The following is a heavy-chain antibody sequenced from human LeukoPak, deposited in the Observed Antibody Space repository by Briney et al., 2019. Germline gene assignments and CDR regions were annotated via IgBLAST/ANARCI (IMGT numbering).Heavy chain of an antibody. J-gene: IGHJ4*02. CDR1: GFTFSSYS. Sequence: GGSLRLSCAASGFTFSSYSMNWVRQAPGKGLEWVSSISSSSSYIYYADSVKGRFTISRDNAKNSLYLQMNSLRAADTAVYYCATANGPNFDYWGQGTLVTVSS. D-gene: IGHD2-8*01. V-gene: IGHV3-21*01. CDR2: ISSSSSYI. CDR3: ATANGPNFDY.